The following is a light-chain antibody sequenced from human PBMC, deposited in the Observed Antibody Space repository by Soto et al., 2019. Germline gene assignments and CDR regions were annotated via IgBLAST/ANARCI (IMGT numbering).Light chain of an antibody. J-gene: IGKJ2*01. Sequence: EIVLTQSPGTLSLSPGERATLSCRASQSVSSSYLAWYQQKPGQAPRLLIYGASSRATGTPDRFSGSGSGTDFTLTINRLEPEDFALYYCQQYGSKPHTFGQGTKVDIK. CDR2: GAS. CDR1: QSVSSSY. V-gene: IGKV3-20*01. CDR3: QQYGSKPHT.